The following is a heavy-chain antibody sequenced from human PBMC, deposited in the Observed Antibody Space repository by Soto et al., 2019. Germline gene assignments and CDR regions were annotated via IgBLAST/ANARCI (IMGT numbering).Heavy chain of an antibody. CDR3: ARGRYCISTSCYAQVGFDP. J-gene: IGHJ5*02. Sequence: SVKVSCKASGGTFSSYAIIWVRQAPGQGLEWMGGIIPIFGTANYAQKFQGRVTMTRDTSTSTVYMELSSLRSEDTAVYYCARGRYCISTSCYAQVGFDPWGQGTLVTVSS. CDR2: IIPIFGTA. D-gene: IGHD2-2*01. CDR1: GGTFSSYA. V-gene: IGHV1-69*05.